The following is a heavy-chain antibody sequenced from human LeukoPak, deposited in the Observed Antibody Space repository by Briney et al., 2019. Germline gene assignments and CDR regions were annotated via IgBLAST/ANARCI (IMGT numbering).Heavy chain of an antibody. V-gene: IGHV3-33*08. CDR1: GFTFTSYS. CDR3: VRWGSAGLTLDY. D-gene: IGHD3-16*01. CDR2: IWNDGSNK. J-gene: IGHJ4*02. Sequence: GGSLRLSCAASGFTFTSYSMNWVRQAPGKGLEWVAVIWNDGSNKYYTDSVKGRFTISKDNSRNTVNLQMDSLRGEDMAVYYCVRWGSAGLTLDYWGQGTLVTVSS.